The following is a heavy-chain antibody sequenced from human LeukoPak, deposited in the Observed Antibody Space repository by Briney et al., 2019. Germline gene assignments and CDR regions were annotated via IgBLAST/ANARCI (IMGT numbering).Heavy chain of an antibody. J-gene: IGHJ4*02. V-gene: IGHV3-21*04. D-gene: IGHD6-13*01. CDR2: ISSSSSHI. CDR1: GFTFSSYS. Sequence: GGSLRLSCAASGFTFSSYSMNWVRQAPGKGLEWVSSISSSSSHIYYADSVKGRFTISRDNAKNSLYLQMNSLRAEDTAVYYCAKDHRGIAAAGNFDYWGQGTLVTVSS. CDR3: AKDHRGIAAAGNFDY.